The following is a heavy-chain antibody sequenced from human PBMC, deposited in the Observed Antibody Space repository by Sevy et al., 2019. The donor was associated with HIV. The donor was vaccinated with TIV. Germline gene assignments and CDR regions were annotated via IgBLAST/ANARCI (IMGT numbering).Heavy chain of an antibody. D-gene: IGHD3-9*01. J-gene: IGHJ4*02. CDR1: GFTFSANW. CDR3: AYDRSGRFES. CDR2: IKADGSDK. V-gene: IGHV3-7*01. Sequence: GGSLRLSCAASGFTFSANWMNWVHQAPGKGLEWVSNIKADGSDKHYVDSMEGRFTISRDNDKNFLFLQMNSLRVEDTAVYYCAYDRSGRFESWGQGTLVTVSS.